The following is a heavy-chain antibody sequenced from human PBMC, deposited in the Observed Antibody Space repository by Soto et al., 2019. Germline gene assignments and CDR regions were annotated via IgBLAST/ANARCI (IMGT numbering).Heavy chain of an antibody. Sequence: EAHLVESGGGLVQTGGSLRLSCAIFEGTVIRDWMNWVRQAPGKGLEWVAHTNQDGSEKYYVDSVKGRFTISRDNDKNSLYLQMNSLRAEDTAMYYCSGGVGDAFWGQGTLVTVSS. CDR1: EGTVIRDW. J-gene: IGHJ4*02. CDR2: TNQDGSEK. CDR3: SGGVGDAF. D-gene: IGHD1-26*01. V-gene: IGHV3-7*04.